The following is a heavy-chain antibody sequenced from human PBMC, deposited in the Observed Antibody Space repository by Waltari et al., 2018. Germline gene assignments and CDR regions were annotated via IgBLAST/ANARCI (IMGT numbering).Heavy chain of an antibody. CDR1: GFTFTNYW. J-gene: IGHJ4*02. CDR2: IKEDGSDK. Sequence: EVQLVESGGGLVQPGGSLRLSCAASGFTFTNYWMSWVRQAPGKGLEGVANIKEDGSDKHYVESVKGRFTISRDNAKNSLYLQMNSLRAEDTAVYYCARDAMRDGDFDYWGQGALVTVSS. V-gene: IGHV3-7*01. CDR3: ARDAMRDGDFDY. D-gene: IGHD3-3*01.